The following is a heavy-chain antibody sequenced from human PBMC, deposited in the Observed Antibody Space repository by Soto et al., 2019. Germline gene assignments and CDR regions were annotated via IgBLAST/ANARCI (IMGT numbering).Heavy chain of an antibody. D-gene: IGHD1-1*01. CDR2: ISAHNGNT. Sequence: QVHLVQSGAEVKKPGASVKVSCKGSGYAFTTYGITWVRQAHGQGLEWMGWISAHNGNTNSAHKRQGRVTVTRDTSTSTAYMELRSLRSDDTAVYYCARGRYGDYWGQGALVTVSS. CDR1: GYAFTTYG. J-gene: IGHJ4*02. V-gene: IGHV1-18*01. CDR3: ARGRYGDY.